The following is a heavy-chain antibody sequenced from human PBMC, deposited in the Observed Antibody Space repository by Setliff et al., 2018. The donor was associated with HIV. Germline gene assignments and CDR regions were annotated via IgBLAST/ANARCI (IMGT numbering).Heavy chain of an antibody. CDR2: LSGSGANT. D-gene: IGHD4-17*01. CDR1: ELTFSNYA. Sequence: GGSLRLSCAASELTFSNYAMTWVRLAPGKGLEWVSSLSGSGANTYYADSVKGRFTISRDNSKNTLYLQMNSLRAEDTAVYYCAKFFGGYGDYMGFDYWGQGTLVTVSS. CDR3: AKFFGGYGDYMGFDY. V-gene: IGHV3-23*01. J-gene: IGHJ4*02.